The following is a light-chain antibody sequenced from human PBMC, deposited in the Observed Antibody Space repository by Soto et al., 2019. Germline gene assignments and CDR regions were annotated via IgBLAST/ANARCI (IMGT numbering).Light chain of an antibody. CDR2: GAS. Sequence: EIVMTQSPATLSVSPGERATLSCRASQSVSSNLAWYQQKPGQAPRVLIYGASTRATGIPARFSGSGSGTEVTLTISSRQSKDFAVYYCQQYNNWPRTCGQGTKLEI. J-gene: IGKJ2*01. V-gene: IGKV3-15*01. CDR1: QSVSSN. CDR3: QQYNNWPRT.